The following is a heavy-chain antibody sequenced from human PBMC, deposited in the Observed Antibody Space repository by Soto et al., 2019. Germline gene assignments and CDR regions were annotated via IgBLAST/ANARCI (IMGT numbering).Heavy chain of an antibody. Sequence: PSETLSLTCAVSGGSISSGGYSWSWIRQPPGKGLAWIGYIYHSASTNYNPSLKSRVTISVDTSKNQFSLKLSSVTAADTAVHYCAAYSYYYYGMDVWGQGTTVPVS. CDR1: GGSISSGGYS. D-gene: IGHD2-15*01. V-gene: IGHV4-61*08. CDR2: IYHSAST. J-gene: IGHJ6*02. CDR3: AAYSYYYYGMDV.